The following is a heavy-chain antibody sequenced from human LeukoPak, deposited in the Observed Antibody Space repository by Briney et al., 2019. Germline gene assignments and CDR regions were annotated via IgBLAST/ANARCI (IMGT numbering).Heavy chain of an antibody. CDR1: GGSISSGGYY. Sequence: SETLSLTCTVSGGSISSGGYYWSWIRQHPGKGLEWIGDIYYTGSTDYNPSLKSRVPISADTSKNKFSLKLNSVTAADTAVYYCARELYDAFDIWGQGTMVTVAS. J-gene: IGHJ3*02. D-gene: IGHD2-8*01. CDR2: IYYTGST. CDR3: ARELYDAFDI. V-gene: IGHV4-31*03.